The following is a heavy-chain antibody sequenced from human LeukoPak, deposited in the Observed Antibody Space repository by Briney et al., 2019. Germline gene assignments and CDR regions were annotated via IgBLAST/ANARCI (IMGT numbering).Heavy chain of an antibody. CDR2: VSGSGTTT. D-gene: IGHD3-22*01. Sequence: GGSLTLSCTPSVFTLSSYAMSGLPHAPGKGLEWVSAVSGSGTTTHTADSVEGRISSCRDNYKITLFLHINRLSVDDTAVYYCAKGDDRSGRNWFASWGQGALVTVSS. J-gene: IGHJ5*01. CDR1: VFTLSSYA. V-gene: IGHV3-23*01. CDR3: AKGDDRSGRNWFAS.